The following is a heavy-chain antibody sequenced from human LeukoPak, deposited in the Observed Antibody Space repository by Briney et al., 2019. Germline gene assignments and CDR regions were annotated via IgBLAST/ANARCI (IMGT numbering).Heavy chain of an antibody. J-gene: IGHJ4*02. CDR3: ARDYHEFFVVVTAIGY. Sequence: PGGSLRLSCAASGFTFSDYYMSWIRQAPGKGLEWVSYISSSGSTIYYADSVKGRFTISRDNAKNSLYLQMNSLRAEDTAVYYCARDYHEFFVVVTAIGYWGQGTLVTVSS. D-gene: IGHD2-21*02. V-gene: IGHV3-11*04. CDR1: GFTFSDYY. CDR2: ISSSGSTI.